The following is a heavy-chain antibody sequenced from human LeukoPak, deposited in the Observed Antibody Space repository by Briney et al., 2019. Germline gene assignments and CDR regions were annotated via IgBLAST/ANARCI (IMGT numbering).Heavy chain of an antibody. V-gene: IGHV3-11*01. J-gene: IGHJ6*02. CDR1: GFTFSDHY. Sequence: GGSLRLSCAASGFTFSDHYMSWIRQAPGKGLEWVSYISTSGSAIYYADSVKGRFTISRDNAKNSLFLQMNSLRAEDTAVYYCASDLSRGVNYYAMDVWGQGTTVTVSS. CDR3: ASDLSRGVNYYAMDV. D-gene: IGHD2-8*02. CDR2: ISTSGSAI.